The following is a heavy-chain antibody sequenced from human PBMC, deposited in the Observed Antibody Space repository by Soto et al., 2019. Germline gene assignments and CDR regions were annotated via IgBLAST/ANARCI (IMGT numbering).Heavy chain of an antibody. Sequence: PSETLSLTCTVSGGSVSSGSYYWSWIRQPPGKGLEWIGYIYYSGSTSYNPSLKSRVTISVDTSKNQFSLKLSSVTAADTAVYYCARDPIVGATRFDYWGQGTLVTVSS. CDR2: IYYSGST. J-gene: IGHJ4*02. CDR1: GGSVSSGSYY. CDR3: ARDPIVGATRFDY. V-gene: IGHV4-61*01. D-gene: IGHD1-26*01.